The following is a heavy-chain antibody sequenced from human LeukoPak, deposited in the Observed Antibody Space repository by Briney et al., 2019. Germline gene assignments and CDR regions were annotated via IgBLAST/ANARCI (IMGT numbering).Heavy chain of an antibody. CDR1: GFTFSSYS. Sequence: PGGSLRLSCAASGFTFSSYSMNWVRQAPGKGLEWVSYISSSSSTIYYADSVKGRFTISRDNAKNSLYLQMNSLRAEDTAVYYCAKDTLAYSRFQDYWGQGTLVTVSS. D-gene: IGHD2-21*01. J-gene: IGHJ4*02. CDR2: ISSSSSTI. CDR3: AKDTLAYSRFQDY. V-gene: IGHV3-48*01.